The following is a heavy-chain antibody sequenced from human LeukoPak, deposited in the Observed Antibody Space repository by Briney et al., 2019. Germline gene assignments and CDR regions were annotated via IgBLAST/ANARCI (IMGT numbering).Heavy chain of an antibody. CDR3: ARESTRYCSGGSCLVDY. CDR2: IYYSGST. Sequence: SETLSLTCTVSGGSISSGDYYWSWIRQPPGKGLEWIGYIYYSGSTYYNPSLKSRVTISVDTSKNQFSLKLSSVTAADTAVYYCARESTRYCSGGSCLVDYRGQGTLVTVSS. J-gene: IGHJ4*02. CDR1: GGSISSGDYY. D-gene: IGHD2-15*01. V-gene: IGHV4-30-4*08.